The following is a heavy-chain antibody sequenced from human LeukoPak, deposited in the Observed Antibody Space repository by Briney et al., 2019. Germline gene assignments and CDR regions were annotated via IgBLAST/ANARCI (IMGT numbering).Heavy chain of an antibody. CDR1: GFTFSSYS. CDR3: ARAGTTVVTPIPY. Sequence: GGSLRLSCAASGFTFSSYSMNWVRQAPGKGLEWVSSISSSSSYIYYADSVKGRFTISRDNARNSLYLQMNSLRAEDTAVYYCARAGTTVVTPIPYWGQGTLVTVSS. D-gene: IGHD4-23*01. CDR2: ISSSSSYI. J-gene: IGHJ4*02. V-gene: IGHV3-21*01.